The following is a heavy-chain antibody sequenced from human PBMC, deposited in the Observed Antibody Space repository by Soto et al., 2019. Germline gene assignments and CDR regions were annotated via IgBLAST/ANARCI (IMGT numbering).Heavy chain of an antibody. CDR3: ARSRYSGYDSLDY. CDR1: GGSISSYY. Sequence: SETLSLTCTVSGGSISSYYWTWIRQPPGKGLEWIGFMYNSGSTHYNPSLKSRVTISLDTSKNQFSLNLRSVTAADTAVYYCARSRYSGYDSLDYWGQGTLVTVS. J-gene: IGHJ4*02. D-gene: IGHD5-12*01. CDR2: MYNSGST. V-gene: IGHV4-59*08.